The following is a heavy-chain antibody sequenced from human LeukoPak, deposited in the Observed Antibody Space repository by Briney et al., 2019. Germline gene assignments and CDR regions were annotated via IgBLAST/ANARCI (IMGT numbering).Heavy chain of an antibody. V-gene: IGHV4-30-4*01. D-gene: IGHD3-3*01. CDR1: GGSISSGDYY. CDR2: IYYSGST. CDR3: ARGAGRYDPGEFDY. J-gene: IGHJ4*02. Sequence: SETLSLTCTVSGGSISSGDYYWSWIRQPPGKGLEWIGYIYYSGSTYYNPSLKSRVTISVDTSKNKFSLKLSSVTAADTAVYYCARGAGRYDPGEFDYWGQGTLVTVSS.